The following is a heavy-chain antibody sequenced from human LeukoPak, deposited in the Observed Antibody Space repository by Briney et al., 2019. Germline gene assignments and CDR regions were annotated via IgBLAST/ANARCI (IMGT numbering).Heavy chain of an antibody. CDR1: GGTFSSYA. V-gene: IGHV1-18*01. J-gene: IGHJ4*02. D-gene: IGHD6-19*01. Sequence: ASVKVSCKASGGTFSSYAISWVRQAPGQGLEWMGWISAYNGNTSYAQKLQGRVTMTTDTSTSTAYMELRSLRSDDTAVYYCASSSGGWLYYFDYWGQGTLVTVSS. CDR3: ASSSGGWLYYFDY. CDR2: ISAYNGNT.